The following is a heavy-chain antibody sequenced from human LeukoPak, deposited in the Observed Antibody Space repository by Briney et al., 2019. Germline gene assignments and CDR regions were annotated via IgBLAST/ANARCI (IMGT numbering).Heavy chain of an antibody. J-gene: IGHJ5*02. V-gene: IGHV4-34*01. D-gene: IGHD1-14*01. CDR2: INHSGST. Sequence: SETLSLTCAVYGGSFSGYYWSWIRQPPGKGLEWIGEINHSGSTNYNPSLKSRVTISVDTSKNQFSLKLSSVTAADTAVYYCARLRGWPEPNWFDPWGQGTLDTVSS. CDR3: ARLRGWPEPNWFDP. CDR1: GGSFSGYY.